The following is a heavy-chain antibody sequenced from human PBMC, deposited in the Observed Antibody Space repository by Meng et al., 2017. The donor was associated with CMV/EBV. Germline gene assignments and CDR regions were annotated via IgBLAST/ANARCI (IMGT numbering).Heavy chain of an antibody. V-gene: IGHV1-46*01. CDR1: GYTFTSYY. CDR3: ARALEGLYNWNYDYYYGMDV. CDR2: INPSGGST. J-gene: IGHJ6*02. Sequence: KISCKASGYTFTSYYMHWVRQAPGQGLEWMGIINPSGGSTSYAQKFQGRVTMTRDTSTSTVYMELSSLRSEDTAVYYCARALEGLYNWNYDYYYGMDVWGQGTTVTVSS. D-gene: IGHD1-20*01.